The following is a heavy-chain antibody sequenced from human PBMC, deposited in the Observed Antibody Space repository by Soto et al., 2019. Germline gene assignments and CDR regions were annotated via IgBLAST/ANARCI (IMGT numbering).Heavy chain of an antibody. D-gene: IGHD3-3*01. V-gene: IGHV1-18*01. Sequence: ASVKVSCKASGYTFTSYGISWARQAPGQGLEWMGWISAYNGNTNYAQKLQGRVTMTTDTSTSTAYMELRSLRSDDTAVYYCAREGKYDFWSGYPPSDYYYYYMDVWGKGTTVTVSS. CDR1: GYTFTSYG. CDR3: AREGKYDFWSGYPPSDYYYYYMDV. J-gene: IGHJ6*03. CDR2: ISAYNGNT.